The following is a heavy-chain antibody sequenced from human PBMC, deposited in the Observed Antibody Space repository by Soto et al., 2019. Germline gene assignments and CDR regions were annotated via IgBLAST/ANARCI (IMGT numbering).Heavy chain of an antibody. V-gene: IGHV5-51*01. J-gene: IGHJ5*02. Sequence: GESLKISCKGSGYSFTSYWIGWVRQMPGKGLEWMGIIYPGDSDTRYSPSFQGQVTISADKSINTAYLQWSSLKASDTAMYYCARXERYSSSPGYWFDPWGQGTLVTVSS. D-gene: IGHD6-6*01. CDR2: IYPGDSDT. CDR1: GYSFTSYW. CDR3: ARXERYSSSPGYWFDP.